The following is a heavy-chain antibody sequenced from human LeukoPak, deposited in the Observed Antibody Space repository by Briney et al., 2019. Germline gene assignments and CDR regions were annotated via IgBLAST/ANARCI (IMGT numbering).Heavy chain of an antibody. Sequence: PGGSLRLSCAASGFTFSSYGMHWVRQAPGKGLEWVAVIWYDGTNKHYEDAVKGRFIISRDNSKNTLYLQMNSLRAEDTAVYYCARGYYDSWFYFDYWGQGNLVTVSS. V-gene: IGHV3-33*01. CDR1: GFTFSSYG. CDR2: IWYDGTNK. D-gene: IGHD3-3*01. CDR3: ARGYYDSWFYFDY. J-gene: IGHJ4*02.